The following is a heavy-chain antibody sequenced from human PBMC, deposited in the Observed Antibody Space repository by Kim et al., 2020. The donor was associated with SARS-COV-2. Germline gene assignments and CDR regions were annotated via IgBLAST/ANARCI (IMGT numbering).Heavy chain of an antibody. J-gene: IGHJ6*02. Sequence: KYSADAGKGRFTISRDNSKTTLYLQMNSLRAEDTAVYYCAREIVSYYGMDVWGQGTTVTVSS. V-gene: IGHV3-30*01. D-gene: IGHD1-26*01. CDR2: K. CDR3: AREIVSYYGMDV.